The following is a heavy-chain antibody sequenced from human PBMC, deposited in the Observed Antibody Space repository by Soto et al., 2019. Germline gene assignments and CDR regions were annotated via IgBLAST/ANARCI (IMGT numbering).Heavy chain of an antibody. J-gene: IGHJ5*02. Sequence: QVQLVQSGAEVKKPGSSVKVSCKASGGTFSSYTISWVRQAPGQGLEWMGRIIPILGIANYAQKFQGRVTITADKSTSTAYMELSSLRSEDTAVYYCARFGEGWGGNWFDPWGQGTLVTVSS. CDR1: GGTFSSYT. D-gene: IGHD3-10*01. CDR3: ARFGEGWGGNWFDP. CDR2: IIPILGIA. V-gene: IGHV1-69*02.